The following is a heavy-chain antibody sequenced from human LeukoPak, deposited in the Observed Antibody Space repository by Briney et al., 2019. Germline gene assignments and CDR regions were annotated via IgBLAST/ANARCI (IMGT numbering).Heavy chain of an antibody. D-gene: IGHD2-15*01. Sequence: SETLSLTCAVYGGSFSGYYWSWIRQPPGKGLEWIGEINHSGSTNYNPSLKSRVTISVDTSKNQFSLKLSSVTAAHTAVYYCARGVVVAATRRAPFDIWGQGTMVTVSS. J-gene: IGHJ3*02. CDR2: INHSGST. V-gene: IGHV4-34*01. CDR3: ARGVVVAATRRAPFDI. CDR1: GGSFSGYY.